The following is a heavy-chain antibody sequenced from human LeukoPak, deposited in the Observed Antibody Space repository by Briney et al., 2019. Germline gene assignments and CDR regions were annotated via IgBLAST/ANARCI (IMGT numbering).Heavy chain of an antibody. CDR2: INPNSGGT. Sequence: ASVKVSCKASGYTFTVYYMHWVGQAPGQGQEWMGWINPNSGGTNYAQKFQGRVTMTRDTSISTAYMELSRLRSDDTAVYYCARDSWNFYSSGNWFDPWGQGTLVTVSS. V-gene: IGHV1-2*02. D-gene: IGHD3-22*01. CDR1: GYTFTVYY. CDR3: ARDSWNFYSSGNWFDP. J-gene: IGHJ5*02.